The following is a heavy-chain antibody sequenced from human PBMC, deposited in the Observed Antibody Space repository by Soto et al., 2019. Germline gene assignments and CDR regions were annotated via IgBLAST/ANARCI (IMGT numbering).Heavy chain of an antibody. CDR1: GGSFSGYY. V-gene: IGHV4-34*01. Sequence: SETLSLTCAVYGGSFSGYYWSWIRQPPGKGLEWIGEINHSGSTNYNPSLKSRVTISVDTSKNQFSLKLSSVTAADTAVYYCARVPYYYDSSGLYYYGMDVWGQGTTVTV. CDR2: INHSGST. D-gene: IGHD3-22*01. CDR3: ARVPYYYDSSGLYYYGMDV. J-gene: IGHJ6*02.